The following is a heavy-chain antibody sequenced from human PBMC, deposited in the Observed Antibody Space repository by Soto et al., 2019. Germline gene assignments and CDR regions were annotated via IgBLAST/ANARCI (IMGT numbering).Heavy chain of an antibody. Sequence: SETLSLTCTVSGGSISSYYWSWIRQPAGKGLEWIGRIYTSGSTNYNPSLKSRVTMSVDTSKNQFSLKLSSVTAADTAVYYCASDGYCSGGSCYSLFYWGQGTLVTVSS. V-gene: IGHV4-4*07. D-gene: IGHD2-15*01. J-gene: IGHJ4*02. CDR1: GGSISSYY. CDR2: IYTSGST. CDR3: ASDGYCSGGSCYSLFY.